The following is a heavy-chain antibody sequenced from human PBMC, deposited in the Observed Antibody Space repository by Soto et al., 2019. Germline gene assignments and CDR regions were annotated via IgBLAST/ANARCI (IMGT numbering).Heavy chain of an antibody. CDR1: GFTFSSYS. D-gene: IGHD6-13*01. V-gene: IGHV3-21*01. CDR3: ARMIAAAGSYYFDY. Sequence: GGSLRLSCAASGFTFSSYSMNWVRQAPGKGLEWVSSISSSSYIYYADSVKGRFTISRDNAKNSLYLQMNSLRAEDTAVYYCARMIAAAGSYYFDYWGQGTLVTVSS. CDR2: ISSSSYI. J-gene: IGHJ4*02.